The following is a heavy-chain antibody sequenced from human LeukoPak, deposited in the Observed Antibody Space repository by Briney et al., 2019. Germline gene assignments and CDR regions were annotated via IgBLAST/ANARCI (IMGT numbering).Heavy chain of an antibody. CDR2: IYYSGST. CDR3: ARTQRGYNYGYQYYYYGLDV. Sequence: PSQTLSLTCTVSGGSISSGGYYWSWIRQHPGKGLEWIGYIYYSGSTNYNPSLKSRVTISVDTSKIRFSLKLSSVTAADTAVYYCARTQRGYNYGYQYYYYGLDVWGQGTTVTVSS. J-gene: IGHJ6*02. CDR1: GGSISSGGYY. D-gene: IGHD5-18*01. V-gene: IGHV4-31*03.